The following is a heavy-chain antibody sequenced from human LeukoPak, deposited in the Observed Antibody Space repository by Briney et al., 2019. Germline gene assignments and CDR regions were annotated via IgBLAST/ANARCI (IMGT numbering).Heavy chain of an antibody. CDR1: GGSVSSNNDY. CDR3: ARTRPKYSSSWYADYFDY. J-gene: IGHJ4*02. V-gene: IGHV4-61*01. CDR2: IYYSGTT. D-gene: IGHD6-13*01. Sequence: PSETLSLTCTVSGGSVSSNNDYWRWIRQSPGKGLEWIGYIYYSGTTSYNPSLKSRVTISVDTSKNQFSLKLSSVTVADTAVYFCARTRPKYSSSWYADYFDYWGQGTLVTVSS.